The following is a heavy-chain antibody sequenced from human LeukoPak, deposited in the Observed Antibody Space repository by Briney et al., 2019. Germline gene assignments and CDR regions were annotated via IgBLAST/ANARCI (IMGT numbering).Heavy chain of an antibody. Sequence: SETLSLTCTVSGGSISSSSYYWGWIRQPPGKGLEWIGSIYYSGSTYYNPSLKSRVTISVDTSKNQFSLKLSSVTAADTAVYYCARVHYYDSSEHFDYWGQGTLVTVSS. CDR1: GGSISSSSYY. V-gene: IGHV4-39*07. J-gene: IGHJ4*02. CDR2: IYYSGST. D-gene: IGHD3-22*01. CDR3: ARVHYYDSSEHFDY.